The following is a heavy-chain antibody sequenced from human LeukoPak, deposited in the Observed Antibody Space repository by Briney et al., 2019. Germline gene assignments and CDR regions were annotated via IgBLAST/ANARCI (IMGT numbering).Heavy chain of an antibody. V-gene: IGHV3-33*06. CDR2: IWYDGSNK. Sequence: PGRSLRLSCAASGFTFSSYGMHWVRQAPGKGLEWVAVIWYDGSNKYYADSVKGRFTISRDNSKNTLYLQMNSLRAEDTAAYYCAKDIAELRYFDWYFFGYWGQGTLVTVSS. J-gene: IGHJ4*02. CDR3: AKDIAELRYFDWYFFGY. D-gene: IGHD3-9*01. CDR1: GFTFSSYG.